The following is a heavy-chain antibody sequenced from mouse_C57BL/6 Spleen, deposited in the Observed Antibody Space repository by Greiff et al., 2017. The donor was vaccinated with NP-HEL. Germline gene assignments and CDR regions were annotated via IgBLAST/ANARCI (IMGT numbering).Heavy chain of an antibody. CDR1: GYTFTSYW. V-gene: IGHV1-69*01. J-gene: IGHJ2*01. D-gene: IGHD2-1*01. Sequence: VQLQQPGAELVMPGASVKLSCKASGYTFTSYWMHWVKQRPGQGLEWIGEIDPSDSSTNYNQKFKGKSTLTVDKSSSTAYMQLSSLTSEDSAVYYCARKGGVYYGNCGGLWDFDYRGKGTTLTVSS. CDR2: IDPSDSST. CDR3: ARKGGVYYGNCGGLWDFDY.